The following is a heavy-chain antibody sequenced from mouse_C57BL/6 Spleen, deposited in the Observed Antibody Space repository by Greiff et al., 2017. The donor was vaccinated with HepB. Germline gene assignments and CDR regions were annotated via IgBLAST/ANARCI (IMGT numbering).Heavy chain of an antibody. Sequence: EVQLQQSGPELVKPGASVKISCKASGYTFTDYYMNWVKQSHGKSLEWIGDINPNNGGTSYNQKFKGKATLTVDKSSSTAYMELRSLTSEDSAVYYCARCITTVVATDYWGQGTTLTVSS. CDR2: INPNNGGT. V-gene: IGHV1-26*01. J-gene: IGHJ2*01. CDR1: GYTFTDYY. CDR3: ARCITTVVATDY. D-gene: IGHD1-1*01.